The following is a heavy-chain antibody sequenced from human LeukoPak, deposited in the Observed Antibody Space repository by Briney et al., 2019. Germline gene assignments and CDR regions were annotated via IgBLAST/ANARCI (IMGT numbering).Heavy chain of an antibody. CDR3: ARSEYYYDSSGYYSDY. D-gene: IGHD3-22*01. V-gene: IGHV1-18*01. CDR2: ISAYNGNT. Sequence: GASVKVSCKASGYTFTSYGIRWVRQAPGQGLEWMGWISAYNGNTNYAQKLQGRVTMTTDTSTSTAYMELRSLRSDDTAVYYCARSEYYYDSSGYYSDYWGQGTLVTVSS. CDR1: GYTFTSYG. J-gene: IGHJ4*02.